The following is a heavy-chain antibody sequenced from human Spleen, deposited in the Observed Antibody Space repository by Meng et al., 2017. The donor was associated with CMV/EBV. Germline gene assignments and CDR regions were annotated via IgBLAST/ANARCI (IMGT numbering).Heavy chain of an antibody. D-gene: IGHD1-26*01. J-gene: IGHJ6*02. V-gene: IGHV3-66*04. CDR2: IYSGGST. CDR1: GFTLSHYA. CDR3: ARHGGGSYLSYAMDV. Sequence: GESLKISCAASGFTLSHYAMHWVRQAPGKGLEWVSLIYSGGSTFYADSVKGRFTISRDNSKNTLYLQVNSLRAEDTAVYYCARHGGGSYLSYAMDVWGQGTTVTVSS.